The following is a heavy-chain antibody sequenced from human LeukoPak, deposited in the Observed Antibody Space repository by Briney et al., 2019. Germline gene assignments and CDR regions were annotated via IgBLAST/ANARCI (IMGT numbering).Heavy chain of an antibody. CDR2: ISNYNGNT. CDR3: ARSNIAVRRGDNWFDP. Sequence: ASVTVSYKASGYTFINYGINWVRQAPGQGLEWMGWISNYNGNTNYAQKFQGRVTLTTDTSTSTAYMELRSLRSDDTAVYYCARSNIAVRRGDNWFDPWGQGTLVTVSS. J-gene: IGHJ5*02. V-gene: IGHV1-18*01. D-gene: IGHD6-6*01. CDR1: GYTFINYG.